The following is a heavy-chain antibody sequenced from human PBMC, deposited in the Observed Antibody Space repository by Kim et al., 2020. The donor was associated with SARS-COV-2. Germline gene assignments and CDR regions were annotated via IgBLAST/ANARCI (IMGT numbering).Heavy chain of an antibody. CDR2: ISDGGTTK. V-gene: IGHV3-48*03. J-gene: IGHJ3*02. CDR1: GFSFSAYE. Sequence: GGSLRLSCAASGFSFSAYEMNWVRQAPGKGLEWVSYISDGGTTKYYADSVKGRFTISRDNAENSLYLLMTSLSAEDTALYYCARELDSTAYDAFDMWGQGTVVTVSS. CDR3: ARELDSTAYDAFDM. D-gene: IGHD4-4*01.